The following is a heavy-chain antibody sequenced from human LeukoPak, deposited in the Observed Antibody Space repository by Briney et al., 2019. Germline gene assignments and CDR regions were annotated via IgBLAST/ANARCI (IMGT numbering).Heavy chain of an antibody. J-gene: IGHJ4*02. Sequence: GGSLRPSCAASGFTFSSYGMHWVRQAPGKGLEWVAVIWYDGSNKYYADSVKGRFTISRDNSKNTLYLQMNSLRAEDTAVYYCARSRGMATILDYWGQGTLVTVSS. CDR1: GFTFSSYG. CDR2: IWYDGSNK. D-gene: IGHD5-24*01. V-gene: IGHV3-33*01. CDR3: ARSRGMATILDY.